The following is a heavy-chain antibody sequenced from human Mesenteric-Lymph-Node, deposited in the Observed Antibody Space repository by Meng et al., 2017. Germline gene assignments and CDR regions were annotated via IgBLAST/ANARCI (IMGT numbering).Heavy chain of an antibody. J-gene: IGHJ4*02. CDR2: IHHSGSA. CDR1: GDSISSTDYY. D-gene: IGHD2-21*01. V-gene: IGHV4-30-4*01. CDR3: ASFDHIPRRNYFDY. Sequence: QVQLPESGPGLVKPSQTLSLTCTVSGDSISSTDYYWSWVRQPPGKGLEWIGYIHHSGSAYYNPSLKSRVSISVDTSKNQFSLNLNSMTAADTAVYYCASFDHIPRRNYFDYWGQGTLVTVSS.